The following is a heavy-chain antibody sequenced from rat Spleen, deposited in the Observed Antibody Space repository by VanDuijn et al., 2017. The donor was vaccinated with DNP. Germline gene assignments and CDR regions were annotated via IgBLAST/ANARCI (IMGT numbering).Heavy chain of an antibody. D-gene: IGHD2-1*01. CDR3: AKDINTYDYFDY. J-gene: IGHJ2*01. CDR1: GFTFSDYG. V-gene: IGHV5-20*01. Sequence: EVQLVESGGGLVQPGRSMTLSCAASGFTFSDYGMAWVLQAPTRGLEWVASISYDGDSTYYRDSVKGRFTISRDNAKSTLYLQMESLRSEDTATYYCAKDINTYDYFDYWGQGVMVTVSS. CDR2: ISYDGDST.